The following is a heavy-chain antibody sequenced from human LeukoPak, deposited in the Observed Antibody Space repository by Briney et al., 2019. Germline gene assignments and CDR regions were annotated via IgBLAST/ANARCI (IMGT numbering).Heavy chain of an antibody. CDR3: AKGSRPGYSYGPREYYYYMDV. CDR1: GFTFSSYV. D-gene: IGHD5-18*01. V-gene: IGHV3-30*04. Sequence: GGSLRLSCAASGFTFSSYVMHWVRQAPGKGLEWVAIISYDGSNEYYADSVKGRFTISRDNSKNTLYLQMNSLRAEDTAVYYCAKGSRPGYSYGPREYYYYMDVWGKGTTVTVSS. J-gene: IGHJ6*03. CDR2: ISYDGSNE.